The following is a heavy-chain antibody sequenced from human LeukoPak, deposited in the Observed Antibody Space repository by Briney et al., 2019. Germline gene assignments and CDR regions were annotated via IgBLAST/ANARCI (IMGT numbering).Heavy chain of an antibody. J-gene: IGHJ5*02. CDR3: AREASYGPGNWFDP. V-gene: IGHV4-30-4*08. CDR1: GGSISSGDYY. CDR2: IYYSGST. Sequence: SETLSLTFTVSGGSISSGDYYWSWIRQPPGEGLEWIGYIYYSGSTYYNPSLKSRVTISVDTSKNQFSLKLSSVTAADTAVYYCAREASYGPGNWFDPWGQGTLVTVSS. D-gene: IGHD5-18*01.